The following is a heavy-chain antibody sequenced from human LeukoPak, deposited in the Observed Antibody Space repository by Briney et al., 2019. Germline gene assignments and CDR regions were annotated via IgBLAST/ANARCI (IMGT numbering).Heavy chain of an antibody. V-gene: IGHV1-69*06. Sequence: ASVKVSCKASGGTFSSYAISWVRQAPGQGLEWMGGIIPIFGTANYAQKFQGRVTITADKSTSTAYMELSSLRSEDTAVYYCAREGNYYDDKGRHDAFDIWGQGTMVTVSS. CDR2: IIPIFGTA. J-gene: IGHJ3*02. D-gene: IGHD3-22*01. CDR1: GGTFSSYA. CDR3: AREGNYYDDKGRHDAFDI.